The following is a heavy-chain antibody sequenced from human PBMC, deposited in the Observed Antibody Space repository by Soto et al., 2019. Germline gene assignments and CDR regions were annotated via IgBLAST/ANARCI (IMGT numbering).Heavy chain of an antibody. V-gene: IGHV1-46*01. CDR1: GYTFSNYY. CDR2: INPSGGST. CDR3: ARSQEVVVVPAAPIDY. Sequence: ASVKVSCKTSGYTFSNYYINWVRQAPGQGLEWMGRINPSGGSTAYAQKFQGRVTMTRVTSTSTVYMDLSSLRSGDTAVYYCARSQEVVVVPAAPIDYWGQGTLVTVSS. D-gene: IGHD2-2*01. J-gene: IGHJ4*02.